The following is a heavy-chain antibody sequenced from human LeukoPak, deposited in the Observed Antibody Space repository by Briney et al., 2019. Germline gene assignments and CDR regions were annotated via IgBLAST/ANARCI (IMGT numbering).Heavy chain of an antibody. CDR2: ISGSDRSI. Sequence: PGGSLRLSCAASGFTFSTFGMTWVRQAPGKGLEWVSGISGSDRSIYYADSVKGRFTISRDNAKNTLYLQMNSLRAEDTAVYYCAKGRASCCDYWGLGALVTVSS. D-gene: IGHD2-2*01. V-gene: IGHV3-23*01. CDR1: GFTFSTFG. J-gene: IGHJ4*02. CDR3: AKGRASCCDY.